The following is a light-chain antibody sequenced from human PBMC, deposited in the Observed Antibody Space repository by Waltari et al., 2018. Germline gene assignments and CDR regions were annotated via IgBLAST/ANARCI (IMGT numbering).Light chain of an antibody. CDR3: QQAKGFPLT. CDR1: QDISNW. J-gene: IGKJ4*01. V-gene: IGKV1-12*01. Sequence: DIQMTQSPSTVSASVGDRITITCRASQDISNWLAWFQQKPGRAPNLLVYSASRLQSGVPSRFSGSGSGTDFTLTISSLQPEEFATYFCQQAKGFPLTFGGGTRVDLK. CDR2: SAS.